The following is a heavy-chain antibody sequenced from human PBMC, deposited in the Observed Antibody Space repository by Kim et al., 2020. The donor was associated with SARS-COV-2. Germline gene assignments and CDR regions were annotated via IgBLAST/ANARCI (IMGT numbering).Heavy chain of an antibody. J-gene: IGHJ6*01. CDR1: GFTFSTYW. CDR2: IKDDGSEK. V-gene: IGHV3-7*01. Sequence: GGSLRLSCAASGFTFSTYWMTWVRQAPGKGLEWVGTIKDDGSEKYYLESVKGRFTISRDNAKNSLYLQMNGLRDEDTAVYYCARPGAGTLFYYYVLDVWG. D-gene: IGHD3-10*01. CDR3: ARPGAGTLFYYYVLDV.